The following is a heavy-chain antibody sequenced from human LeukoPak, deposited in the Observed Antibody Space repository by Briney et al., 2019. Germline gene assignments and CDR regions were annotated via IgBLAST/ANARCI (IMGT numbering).Heavy chain of an antibody. J-gene: IGHJ4*02. D-gene: IGHD5-18*01. Sequence: GGSLRLSCAASGFTVSSNFMSWVRQAPGKGLEWVSIIYSGGSTYYADSVKGRFTISRDNSKNTLYLQMNSLRAEDTAVYYCAKRIQSAMATGYWGQGTLVTVSS. V-gene: IGHV3-66*01. CDR1: GFTVSSNF. CDR3: AKRIQSAMATGY. CDR2: IYSGGST.